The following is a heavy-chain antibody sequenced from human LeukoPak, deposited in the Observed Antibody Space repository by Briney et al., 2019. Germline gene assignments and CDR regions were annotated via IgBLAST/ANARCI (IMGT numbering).Heavy chain of an antibody. J-gene: IGHJ4*02. CDR1: GFTFSSYG. V-gene: IGHV3-30*02. D-gene: IGHD3-9*01. Sequence: PGGSLRLSCAASGFTFSSYGMHWVRQAPGKGLEWVAFIRYDGSNKYYADSAKGRFTISRDNSKNTLYLQMNSLRAEDTAVYYCAKLVLRYFDRLMDYWGQGTLVTVSS. CDR2: IRYDGSNK. CDR3: AKLVLRYFDRLMDY.